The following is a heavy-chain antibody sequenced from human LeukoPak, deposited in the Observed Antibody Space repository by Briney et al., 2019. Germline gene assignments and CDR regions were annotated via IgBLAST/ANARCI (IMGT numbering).Heavy chain of an antibody. CDR1: GFTFSDFR. CDR2: VKQDGTEK. V-gene: IGHV3-7*04. CDR3: ARVRGYSGYAFDY. D-gene: IGHD5-12*01. J-gene: IGHJ4*02. Sequence: PGGPLRLSCAASGFTFSDFRMSWVRQAPGKGLEWVASVKQDGTEKYYVDSVKGRFTISRDNAKNSLYLQMNSLRAEDTAIYYCARVRGYSGYAFDYWGQGTPVTVSS.